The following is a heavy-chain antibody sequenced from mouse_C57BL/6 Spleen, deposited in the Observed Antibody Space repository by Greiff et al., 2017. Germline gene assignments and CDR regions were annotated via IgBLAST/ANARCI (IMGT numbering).Heavy chain of an antibody. V-gene: IGHV1-80*01. Sequence: QVQLKESGAELVKPGASVKISCKASGYAFSSYWMNWVKQRPGKGLEWIGQIYPGDGDTNYNGKFKGKATLTADKSSSTAYMQLSSLTSEDSAVYFCARSGGDGYHYYAMDYWGQGTSVTVSS. J-gene: IGHJ4*01. CDR3: ARSGGDGYHYYAMDY. CDR2: IYPGDGDT. D-gene: IGHD2-3*01. CDR1: GYAFSSYW.